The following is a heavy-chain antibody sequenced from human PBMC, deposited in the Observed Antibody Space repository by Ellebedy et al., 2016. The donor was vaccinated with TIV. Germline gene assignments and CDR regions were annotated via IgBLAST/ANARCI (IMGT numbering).Heavy chain of an antibody. CDR1: GFTFSSYA. CDR2: ISYDGSHK. Sequence: GGSLRLXXAASGFTFSSYAMHWVRQAPGKGLEWVGVISYDGSHKYSADSVKGRFTISRDNSKNTLNLQMNNLRAEDSSVYYCVKEDNAFDLWGQGTVVTVSS. J-gene: IGHJ3*01. CDR3: VKEDNAFDL. V-gene: IGHV3-30*18.